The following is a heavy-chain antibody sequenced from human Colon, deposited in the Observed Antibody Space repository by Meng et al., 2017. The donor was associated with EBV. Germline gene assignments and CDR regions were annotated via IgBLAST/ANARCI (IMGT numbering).Heavy chain of an antibody. J-gene: IGHJ4*02. Sequence: QLMESGGGLVKPGGSLRLSFAVSGFTFSSYNMNWVRQDPGKWLDWVPSMSSASTYIYYADSVKGRFTIARDNAKNSVYLQMNSLRAEDTAVYYCARVLGASYTHPYDYWGQGTLVTVSS. CDR1: GFTFSSYN. D-gene: IGHD1-26*01. CDR3: ARVLGASYTHPYDY. CDR2: MSSASTYI. V-gene: IGHV3-21*02.